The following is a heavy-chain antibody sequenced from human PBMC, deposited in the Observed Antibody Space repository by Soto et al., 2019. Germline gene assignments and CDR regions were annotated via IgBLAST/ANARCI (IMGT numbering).Heavy chain of an antibody. CDR3: AKDFQPGSIVVVPAALFDY. D-gene: IGHD2-2*01. CDR1: GFTFSSYA. V-gene: IGHV3-23*01. J-gene: IGHJ4*02. Sequence: LRLSCAASGFTFSSYAMHWVRQAPGKGLEWVSAITDSGGNTYYADSVKGRFTISRDNSKNTLYLQMNSLRAEDTAVYYCAKDFQPGSIVVVPAALFDYWGQGTLVTVSS. CDR2: ITDSGGNT.